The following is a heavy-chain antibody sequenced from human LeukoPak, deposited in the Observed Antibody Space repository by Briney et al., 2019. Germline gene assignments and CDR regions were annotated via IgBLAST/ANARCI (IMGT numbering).Heavy chain of an antibody. J-gene: IGHJ3*01. Sequence: GGSLRLSCAASEFTFSSYWMHWVRQAPGKGLEWVSAISGSGGSTYYADSVKGRFTISRDNSKNTLYLQMNSLRAEDTAVYYCAKNYYDSSGPFLVWGQGTMVTVSS. CDR1: EFTFSSYW. D-gene: IGHD3-22*01. CDR2: ISGSGGST. CDR3: AKNYYDSSGPFLV. V-gene: IGHV3-23*01.